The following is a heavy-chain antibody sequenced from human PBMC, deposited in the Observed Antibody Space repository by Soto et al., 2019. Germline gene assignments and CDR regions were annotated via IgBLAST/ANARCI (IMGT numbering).Heavy chain of an antibody. CDR1: GFTFSAYA. CDR3: ATPPAVASTNYYYYGMDV. CDR2: VSGTGGTT. Sequence: EVQLLESGGGLVQPGGSLRLSCAASGFTFSAYAMTWVRQAPGKGLEWVSSVSGTGGTTYYADSVKGRFTVSRDNSKNTLYRQMNSLRAEDTAVDYCATPPAVASTNYYYYGMDVWGQGTTVTVSS. V-gene: IGHV3-23*01. J-gene: IGHJ6*02. D-gene: IGHD6-19*01.